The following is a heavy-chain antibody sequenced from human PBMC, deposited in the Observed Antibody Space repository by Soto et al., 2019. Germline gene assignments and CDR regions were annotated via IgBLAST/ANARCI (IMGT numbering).Heavy chain of an antibody. Sequence: EVQLVESGGGLVKPGGSLRLSCIPSGFTFNNAWLNWVRQAPGKGLEWVAHIKSRTEVATTNYASPVRGRITSSRDESRDTFFLQMNSLQTEDTGVYYCTTGGGPRGYSDFVPPADQIVDIWGRGTMVTVSS. CDR3: TTGGGPRGYSDFVPPADQIVDI. CDR2: IKSRTEVATT. CDR1: GFTFNNAW. V-gene: IGHV3-15*07. D-gene: IGHD5-12*01. J-gene: IGHJ3*02.